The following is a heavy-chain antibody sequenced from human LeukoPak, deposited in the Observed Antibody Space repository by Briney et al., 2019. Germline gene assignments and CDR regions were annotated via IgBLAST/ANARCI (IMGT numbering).Heavy chain of an antibody. CDR2: ISGSGGST. V-gene: IGHV3-23*01. Sequence: PGRSLRLSCAASGFTFSSYAMTWVRQAPGKGLEWVSAISGSGGSTYYADSVKGRFTISRDNAKNTLYLQMSSLRAEDSAIYYCAKGGLVVAWYFDLWGRGTLVTVSS. J-gene: IGHJ2*01. CDR1: GFTFSSYA. CDR3: AKGGLVVAWYFDL. D-gene: IGHD3-22*01.